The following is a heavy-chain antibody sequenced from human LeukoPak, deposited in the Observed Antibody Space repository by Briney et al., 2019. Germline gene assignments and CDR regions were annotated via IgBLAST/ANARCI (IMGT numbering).Heavy chain of an antibody. CDR2: IYNSGNT. D-gene: IGHD3-22*01. J-gene: IGHJ4*02. V-gene: IGHV4-4*07. CDR1: GASISTNY. Sequence: SETLSLTCSVSGASISTNYRSWIRQPAGKGLEWIGRIYNSGNTNYSPSLESRVTMSADTSKNHFSLRLTSVTAADTAVYYCARGSFDSSGYYVFDYWGQGRLVTVSS. CDR3: ARGSFDSSGYYVFDY.